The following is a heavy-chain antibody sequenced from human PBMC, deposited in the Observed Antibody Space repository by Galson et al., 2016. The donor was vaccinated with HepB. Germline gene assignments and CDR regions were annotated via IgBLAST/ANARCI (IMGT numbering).Heavy chain of an antibody. D-gene: IGHD3/OR15-3a*01. V-gene: IGHV5-10-1*01. CDR2: IDPSDSYT. Sequence: QSGAEVKKPGESLQISCKGSGYSFTSYWISWVRQTPGKGLQWMGRIDPSDSYTNYSPSLQGHVTMSVDKSISTAYLQWSSLKSSDTAMYDCFQRARDWTAYPDDYCGQGTLVTVSS. CDR1: GYSFTSYW. CDR3: FQRARDWTAYPDDY. J-gene: IGHJ4*02.